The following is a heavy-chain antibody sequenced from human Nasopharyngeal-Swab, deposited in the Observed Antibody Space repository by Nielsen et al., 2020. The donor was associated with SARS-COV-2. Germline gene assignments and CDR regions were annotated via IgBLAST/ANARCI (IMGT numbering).Heavy chain of an antibody. CDR2: FDPRGDST. CDR3: ARDSDNWAIDY. CDR1: GYTFTGHN. V-gene: IGHV1-46*01. Sequence: ASVNVSCKASGYTFTGHNMHWVRQAPGQGLEWMAIFDPRGDSTSHAQKFQGRLTMTTDTTTSTVYMALSSLRAEDAAVYYCARDSDNWAIDYWGQGTLVTVSP. D-gene: IGHD1-1*01. J-gene: IGHJ4*02.